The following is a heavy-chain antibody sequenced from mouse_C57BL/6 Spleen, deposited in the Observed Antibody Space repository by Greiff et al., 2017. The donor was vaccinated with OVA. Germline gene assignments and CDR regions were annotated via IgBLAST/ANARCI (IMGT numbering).Heavy chain of an antibody. CDR1: GYTFTSYA. Sequence: QVQLQQSGPELVKPGASVKLSCKASGYTFTSYAINWVKQRPGQGLEWIGWIYPRDGSTKYNEKFKGKATLTVDTSSSTAYMELHSLTSEDSAVYFCARVGGRQIYAIDYWGQGTSVTVSS. D-gene: IGHD2-12*01. V-gene: IGHV1-85*01. J-gene: IGHJ4*01. CDR2: IYPRDGST. CDR3: ARVGGRQIYAIDY.